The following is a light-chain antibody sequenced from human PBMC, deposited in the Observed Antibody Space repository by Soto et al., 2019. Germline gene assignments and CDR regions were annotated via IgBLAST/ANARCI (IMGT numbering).Light chain of an antibody. V-gene: IGLV2-14*01. CDR2: DVN. CDR3: SSYTSSSTYV. J-gene: IGLJ1*01. CDR1: SSDVGGYNY. Sequence: QSALTQPASVSGSPGQSIAISCTGTSSDVGGYNYVSWYQQHPGKAPKLMVYDVNDRPSGVSDRFSGSKSGNTASLTISGLQAEDEAHYYCSSYTSSSTYVFGTGTKVTVL.